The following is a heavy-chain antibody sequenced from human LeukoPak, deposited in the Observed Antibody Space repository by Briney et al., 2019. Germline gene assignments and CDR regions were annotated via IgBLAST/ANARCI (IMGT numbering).Heavy chain of an antibody. Sequence: SVKVSCKASGGTFSSYAISWVRQAPGQGLEWMGGIIPIFGTANYAQKFQGRVTITTDESTSTAYMELSSLRSEDTAVYYCASCVLNVRYYSYYMDVWGKGTTVTVSS. V-gene: IGHV1-69*05. CDR3: ASCVLNVRYYSYYMDV. D-gene: IGHD3-9*01. CDR2: IIPIFGTA. J-gene: IGHJ6*03. CDR1: GGTFSSYA.